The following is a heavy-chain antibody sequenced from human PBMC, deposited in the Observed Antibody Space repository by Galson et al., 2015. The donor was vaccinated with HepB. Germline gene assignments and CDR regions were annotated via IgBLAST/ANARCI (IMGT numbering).Heavy chain of an antibody. CDR2: ISYDEGNK. CDR1: GFAFTSFG. J-gene: IGHJ4*02. V-gene: IGHV3-30*03. CDR3: ARGSRELDY. Sequence: SLRLSCAASGFAFTSFGLHWVRQAPGKGLEWVALISYDEGNKYYADSVKGRFTISRDSSKNTLYLQMDSLTTEDTAIYYCARGSRELDYWGQGTLVTVSS. D-gene: IGHD1-1*01.